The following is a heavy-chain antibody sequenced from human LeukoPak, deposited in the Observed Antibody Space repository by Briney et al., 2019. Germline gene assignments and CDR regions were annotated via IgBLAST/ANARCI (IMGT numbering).Heavy chain of an antibody. Sequence: GGSLRLSCAASGISFSSYGMHWVRQAPGKGLEWVTFIWYDASNKYYAESVKGRFTISRDNSRNTLFLQMNSLRAEDTAIYYCAIDISTHYFGSWGQGTLVTVSS. CDR3: AIDISTHYFGS. D-gene: IGHD3-9*01. J-gene: IGHJ4*02. CDR2: IWYDASNK. V-gene: IGHV3-30*02. CDR1: GISFSSYG.